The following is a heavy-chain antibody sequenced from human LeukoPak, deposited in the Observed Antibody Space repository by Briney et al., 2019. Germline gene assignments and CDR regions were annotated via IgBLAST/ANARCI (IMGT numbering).Heavy chain of an antibody. CDR3: ARGYGDYEEFDY. V-gene: IGHV4-59*10. D-gene: IGHD5-12*01. Sequence: SETLSLTCAVYGGSFSGYYWGWIRQPAGKGLEWIGRIYTSGSTNYNPSFKSRVTMSVDTSKNQFSLNLSSVTAADTAMYYCARGYGDYEEFDYWGQGTLVTVSS. J-gene: IGHJ4*02. CDR2: IYTSGST. CDR1: GGSFSGYY.